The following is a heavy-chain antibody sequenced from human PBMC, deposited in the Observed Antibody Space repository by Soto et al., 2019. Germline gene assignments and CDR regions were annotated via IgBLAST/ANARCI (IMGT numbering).Heavy chain of an antibody. CDR3: AREGRGKKAGYNGLVSLGY. J-gene: IGHJ4*02. Sequence: QVQLVQSGAEVKTPGSSLKVSCKVSGSRFSNYVISWVRQAPGHGREGLGRSIPIFTSTKYAQNFQGRVTITADKSTSTASLELSSLRSDDTAVYYCAREGRGKKAGYNGLVSLGYWGQGTLVTVSS. V-gene: IGHV1-69*06. CDR1: GSRFSNYV. D-gene: IGHD2-2*02. CDR2: SIPIFTST.